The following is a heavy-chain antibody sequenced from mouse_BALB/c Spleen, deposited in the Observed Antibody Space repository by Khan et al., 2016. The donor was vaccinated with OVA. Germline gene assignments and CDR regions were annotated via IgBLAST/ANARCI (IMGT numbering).Heavy chain of an antibody. CDR1: GYTFTDYY. D-gene: IGHD1-2*01. CDR2: ISPGSGDT. CDR3: ARRNYFGYTFAY. Sequence: QVQLQQSGAELARPGASVKLSCKACGYTFTDYYINWVKQRTGQGLEWIGEISPGSGDTYYNEKFKGKATLTADKSSSTVYMQLSSLTAEASAVYVCARRNYFGYTFAYWGQGTLVTVSA. J-gene: IGHJ3*01. V-gene: IGHV1-77*01.